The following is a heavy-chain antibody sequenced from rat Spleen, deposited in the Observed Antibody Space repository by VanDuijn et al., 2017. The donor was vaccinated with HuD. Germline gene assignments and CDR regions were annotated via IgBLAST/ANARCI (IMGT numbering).Heavy chain of an antibody. CDR2: IFYDGNRA. J-gene: IGHJ3*01. CDR1: GFTFSDYN. D-gene: IGHD1-4*01. Sequence: EVQLVESGGGLVQPGRSMKLSCAASGFTFSDYNMAWVRQAPKQGLEWVATIFYDGNRAYYRDSVKGRFTVSRDNAKSTLYLQMDSLRSEDTATDYCASAGSRVSRCAYWGQGTLVTVSS. V-gene: IGHV5S10*01. CDR3: ASAGSRVSRCAY.